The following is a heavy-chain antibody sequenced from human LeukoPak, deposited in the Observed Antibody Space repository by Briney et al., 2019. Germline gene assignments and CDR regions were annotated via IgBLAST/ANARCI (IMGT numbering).Heavy chain of an antibody. J-gene: IGHJ4*02. Sequence: ASVKVSCKASGGTFSSYAISWVRQAPGQGLEWVGGIIPIFGTINYAQKFQGRVTITADKSTTTAYMELSSLRSEDTAVYYCARSSIIAAAGPYYFDYWGQGTLVTVSS. CDR2: IIPIFGTI. V-gene: IGHV1-69*06. CDR3: ARSSIIAAAGPYYFDY. CDR1: GGTFSSYA. D-gene: IGHD6-13*01.